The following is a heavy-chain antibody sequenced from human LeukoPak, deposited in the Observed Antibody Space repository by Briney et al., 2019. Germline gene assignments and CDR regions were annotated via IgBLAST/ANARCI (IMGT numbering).Heavy chain of an antibody. Sequence: GGSLRLSCVTSGFTFSSYWMSWVRQAPGKRLEWVANITQDGSETYYADSVKGRFTISRDNAKNSLNLQMDSLRAEDTAIYYCVRDIIVVTVAIYFDNWGQGTLVTVSS. CDR2: ITQDGSET. V-gene: IGHV3-7*01. D-gene: IGHD2-2*02. CDR1: GFTFSSYW. CDR3: VRDIIVVTVAIYFDN. J-gene: IGHJ4*02.